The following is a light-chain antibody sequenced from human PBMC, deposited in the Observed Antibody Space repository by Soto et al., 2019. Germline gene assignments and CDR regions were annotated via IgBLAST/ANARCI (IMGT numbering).Light chain of an antibody. J-gene: IGKJ5*01. CDR1: QSVSSK. Sequence: LSLPPATLATLSCRASQSVSSKLAWYQQKPGQAPRLLIYGASTRATGIPARFSGSGSGTEFTLIISSLQSEDFAVYYCQQRSNWPLITFGQGTRLEIK. CDR2: GAS. CDR3: QQRSNWPLIT. V-gene: IGKV3-15*01.